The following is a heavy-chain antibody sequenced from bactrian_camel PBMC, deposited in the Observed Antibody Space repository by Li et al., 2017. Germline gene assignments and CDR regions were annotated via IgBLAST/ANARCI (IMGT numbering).Heavy chain of an antibody. J-gene: IGHJ4*01. CDR3: AADLTDGDGGFLGGEYRY. Sequence: HVQLVESGGGSVQAGGSLRLSCTGSGDGIAVRDMGWFRQVPGREREGVATISGGGSITYADSVKGRFTISGNSAKTTVYLQMNSLKPEDTAIYYCAADLTDGDGGFLGGEYRYWGQGTQVTVS. D-gene: IGHD8*01. V-gene: IGHV3S53*01. CDR2: ISGGGSI. CDR1: GDGIAVRD.